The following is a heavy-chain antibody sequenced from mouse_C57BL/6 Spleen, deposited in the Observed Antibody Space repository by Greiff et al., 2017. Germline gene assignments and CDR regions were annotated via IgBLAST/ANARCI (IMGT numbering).Heavy chain of an antibody. D-gene: IGHD2-4*01. Sequence: EVKVEESGGGLVKPGGSLKLSCAASGFTFSDYGMHWVRQAPEKGLEWVAYISSGSSTIYYADTVKGRFTISRDNAKNTLFLQMTSLRSEDTAMYYCARWDDYDSYAMDYWGQGTSVTVSS. CDR3: ARWDDYDSYAMDY. V-gene: IGHV5-17*01. J-gene: IGHJ4*01. CDR2: ISSGSSTI. CDR1: GFTFSDYG.